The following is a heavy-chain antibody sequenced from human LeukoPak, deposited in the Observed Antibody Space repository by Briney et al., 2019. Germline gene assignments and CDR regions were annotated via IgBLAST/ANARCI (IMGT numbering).Heavy chain of an antibody. V-gene: IGHV3-21*01. CDR1: GFTFSSYA. J-gene: IGHJ2*01. CDR3: ARPGQPLRSSSYFDL. CDR2: ISSSSSYI. Sequence: GGSLRLSCAASGFTFSSYAMNWVRQAPGKGLEWVSSISSSSSYIYYADSVKGRFTISRDNAKNSLYLQMNSLRAEDTAAYYCARPGQPLRSSSYFDLWGRGTLVTVSS. D-gene: IGHD6-6*01.